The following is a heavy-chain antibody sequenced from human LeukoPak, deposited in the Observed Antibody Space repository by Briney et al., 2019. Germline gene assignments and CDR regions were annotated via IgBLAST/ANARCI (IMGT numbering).Heavy chain of an antibody. CDR1: GGSISSGDYY. V-gene: IGHV4-30-4*01. CDR2: IYYSGST. J-gene: IGHJ4*02. D-gene: IGHD3-22*01. Sequence: PSQTLSLTCTVSGGSISSGDYYWSWIRQPPGKGLEWIGYIYYSGSTYYNPPLKSRVTISVDTSKNQFSLKLSSVTAADTAVYYCASSYYYDSSGYSTPLDYWGQGTLVTVSS. CDR3: ASSYYYDSSGYSTPLDY.